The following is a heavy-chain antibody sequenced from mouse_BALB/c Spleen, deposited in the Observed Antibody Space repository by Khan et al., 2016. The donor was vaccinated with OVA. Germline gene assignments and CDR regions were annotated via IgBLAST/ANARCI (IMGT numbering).Heavy chain of an antibody. D-gene: IGHD1-1*01. Sequence: QVQLKQSGPELVKPGASVKMSCKASGYTFTDYIISWVKQRTGQGLEWIGEIYPGSGTTHYNEKFKGKATLTADTSSNTAYIQLNSLTSEDSAVYFCARFETTVADYWGQGTTLTVSS. CDR1: GYTFTDYI. CDR2: IYPGSGTT. J-gene: IGHJ2*01. V-gene: IGHV1-77*01. CDR3: ARFETTVADY.